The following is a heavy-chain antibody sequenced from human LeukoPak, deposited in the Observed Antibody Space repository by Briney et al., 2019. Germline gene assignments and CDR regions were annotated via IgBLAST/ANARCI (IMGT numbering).Heavy chain of an antibody. CDR1: GYSFTSYW. J-gene: IGHJ5*02. V-gene: IGHV5-10-1*01. CDR2: IDPSDSYT. D-gene: IGHD6-6*01. CDR3: ARHEDSSKNWFDP. Sequence: GESLKISCKGSGYSFTSYWISWVRQMPGKGLEWMGRIDPSDSYTNYSPSFQGHVTISADKSISTAYLQWSSLKASDTAMYYCARHEDSSKNWFDPWGQGTLVTVSS.